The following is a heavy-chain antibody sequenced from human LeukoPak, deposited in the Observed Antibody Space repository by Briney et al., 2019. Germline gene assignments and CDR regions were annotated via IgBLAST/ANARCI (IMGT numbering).Heavy chain of an antibody. J-gene: IGHJ5*02. Sequence: RGESLKISCKGSGYRFTSHWIGWVRQMPGKGLEWMGIIYPGDSDTRYSPSFQGQVTISADKSISTAYLQWSSLKASDTAMYYCARETSAVAGIPWFDPWGQGTLVTVSS. D-gene: IGHD6-19*01. CDR2: IYPGDSDT. CDR3: ARETSAVAGIPWFDP. V-gene: IGHV5-51*01. CDR1: GYRFTSHW.